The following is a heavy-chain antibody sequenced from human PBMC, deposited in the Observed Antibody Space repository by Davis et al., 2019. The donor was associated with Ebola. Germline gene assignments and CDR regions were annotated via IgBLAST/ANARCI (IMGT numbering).Heavy chain of an antibody. J-gene: IGHJ6*04. V-gene: IGHV4-61*08. CDR3: AKEERRPELGEYSGLDV. CDR2: MYHSGST. D-gene: IGHD1-1*01. CDR1: GGSISSGGYS. Sequence: MPGGSLRLSCAVSGGSISSGGYSWSWIRQTPGKGLEWIGYMYHSGSTNYNPSLKSRVTISADMSKNQFSLKLRSVTAADTAIYYCAKEERRPELGEYSGLDVWGKGTTVIVSS.